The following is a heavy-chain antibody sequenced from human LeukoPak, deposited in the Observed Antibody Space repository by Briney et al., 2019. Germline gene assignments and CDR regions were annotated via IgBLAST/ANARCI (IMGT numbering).Heavy chain of an antibody. D-gene: IGHD2-15*01. V-gene: IGHV1-69*05. CDR2: IIPIFGTA. J-gene: IGHJ4*02. CDR3: ASLGYCSGGSCYF. Sequence: ASVKVSCKASGGTFSSYAISWVRQAPGQGLEWMGGIIPIFGTANYAQKFQGRVTITTDESTSTAYMELSSLRSEDTAVYYCASLGYCSGGSCYFWGQRTLVTVSS. CDR1: GGTFSSYA.